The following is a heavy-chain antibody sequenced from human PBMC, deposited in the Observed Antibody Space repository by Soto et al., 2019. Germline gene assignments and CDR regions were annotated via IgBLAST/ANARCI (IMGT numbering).Heavy chain of an antibody. CDR2: IIPNNGTA. CDR1: GYTFTSYG. CDR3: ARESIVVVPAAMTEDYYYYGMDV. D-gene: IGHD2-2*01. V-gene: IGHV1-69*05. J-gene: IGHJ6*02. Sequence: SVKVSCKACGYTFTSYGISWVRQAPGQGLEWMGWIIPNNGTANYAQKFQGRVTITTDESTSTAYMELSSLRSEDTAVYYCARESIVVVPAAMTEDYYYYGMDVWGQGTTVTVSS.